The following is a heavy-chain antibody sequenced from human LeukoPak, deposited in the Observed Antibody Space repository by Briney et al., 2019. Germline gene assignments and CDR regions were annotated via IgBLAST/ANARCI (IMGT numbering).Heavy chain of an antibody. CDR1: GYTFTDYY. CDR3: ARGRSWVLWELPGN. J-gene: IGHJ4*02. CDR2: INPNTGDT. V-gene: IGHV1-2*02. Sequence: GASVKVSCKASGYTFTDYYIHWVRQAPGQGLEWMGWINPNTGDTNYAQNFQGRVTMTRDTSISTAYMELSRLRSDDTAVHYCARGRSWVLWELPGNWSQGTLVTVSS. D-gene: IGHD1-26*01.